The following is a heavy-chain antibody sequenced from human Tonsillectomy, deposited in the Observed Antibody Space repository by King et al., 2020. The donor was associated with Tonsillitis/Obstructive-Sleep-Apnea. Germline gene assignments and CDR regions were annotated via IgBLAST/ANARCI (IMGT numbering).Heavy chain of an antibody. Sequence: QLQESGPGLVKPSETLSLTCNVSGGSINNYYWNWIRQPPGKGLEWIGYIYNSGSNNYNPSLRSRVTILVDTSKSQVSLKLSSVTAADTAVYYCARSGSYSQFYYYYYYMDVWGKGTTVTVSS. CDR1: GGSINNYY. J-gene: IGHJ6*03. D-gene: IGHD1-26*01. V-gene: IGHV4-59*01. CDR2: IYNSGSN. CDR3: ARSGSYSQFYYYYYYMDV.